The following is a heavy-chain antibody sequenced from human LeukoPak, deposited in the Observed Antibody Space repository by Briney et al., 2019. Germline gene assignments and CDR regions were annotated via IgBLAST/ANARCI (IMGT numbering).Heavy chain of an antibody. V-gene: IGHV4-30-4*07. D-gene: IGHD5-18*01. CDR3: ARGYSYGYGLWYFDL. CDR2: INYSGST. Sequence: SETLSLTCAVSGGSISSGGYSWSWIRQPPGKGLEWIGYINYSGSTYYNPSLKSRVTISVDTSKNQFSLKLSSVTAADTAVYYCARGYSYGYGLWYFDLWGRGTLVTVSS. J-gene: IGHJ2*01. CDR1: GGSISSGGYS.